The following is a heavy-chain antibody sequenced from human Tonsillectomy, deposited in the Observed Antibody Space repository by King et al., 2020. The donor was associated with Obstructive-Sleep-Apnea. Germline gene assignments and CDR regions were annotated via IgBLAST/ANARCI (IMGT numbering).Heavy chain of an antibody. Sequence: VQLPQWGAGLLKPSETLSLTCAVNGGSFSGYFWTWIRQSPGKGLEWIGEINHRGSTNYNPSLESRVAISVDTSKNHFSLKSRSVTAADTAVYYCARVEPFCSSTACYHADPWGQGTLVTVSS. V-gene: IGHV4-34*01. CDR1: GGSFSGYF. CDR3: ARVEPFCSSTACYHADP. J-gene: IGHJ5*02. D-gene: IGHD2-2*01. CDR2: INHRGST.